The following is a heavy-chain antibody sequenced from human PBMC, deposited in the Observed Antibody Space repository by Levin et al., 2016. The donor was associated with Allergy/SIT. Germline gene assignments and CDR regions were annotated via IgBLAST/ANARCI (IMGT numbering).Heavy chain of an antibody. CDR2: VWYDGTQK. V-gene: IGHV3-33*08. D-gene: IGHD6-19*01. J-gene: IGHJ4*02. CDR3: VRPGYSSGWTNFDD. CDR1: GFTFNTYN. Sequence: GESLKISCTASGFTFNTYNMHWVRQAPGKGLEWVAVVWYDGTQKYFADSVKGRFAISRDNSKKTVFLQMNTLRVDDTAIYYCVRPGYSSGWTNFDDWGQGTPVKVSS.